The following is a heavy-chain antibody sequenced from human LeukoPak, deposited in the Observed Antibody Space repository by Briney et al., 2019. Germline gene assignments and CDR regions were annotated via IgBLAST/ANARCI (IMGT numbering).Heavy chain of an antibody. V-gene: IGHV3-74*01. CDR3: TRVGYIDEGIDY. J-gene: IGHJ4*02. Sequence: GGSLRLSCAASGFTFSSYWMNWVRQAPGKGLVWVSRIASDGSSTTYADSVKGRFTISRDNAKNSLYLQMNSLRAEGTAIYYCTRVGYIDEGIDYWGQGTLVTVSS. CDR1: GFTFSSYW. D-gene: IGHD5-24*01. CDR2: IASDGSST.